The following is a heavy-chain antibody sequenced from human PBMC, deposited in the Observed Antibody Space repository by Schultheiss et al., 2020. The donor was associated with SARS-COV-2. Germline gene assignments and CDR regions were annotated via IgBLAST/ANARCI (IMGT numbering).Heavy chain of an antibody. J-gene: IGHJ4*02. CDR1: GFTFSRYG. CDR3: ARDVASVDVGMVDY. CDR2: VWYDGSNK. D-gene: IGHD5-18*01. V-gene: IGHV3-33*01. Sequence: GESLKISCAASGFTFSRYGMHWVRQAPGKGLEWVALVWYDGSNKFYADSVKGRFTISKDNSKNTLYLQMNSLRAEDTAVYYCARDVASVDVGMVDYWGQGTWVTVS.